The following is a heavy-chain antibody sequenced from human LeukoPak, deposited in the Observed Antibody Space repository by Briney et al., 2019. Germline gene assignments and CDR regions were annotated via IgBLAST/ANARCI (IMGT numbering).Heavy chain of an antibody. Sequence: GGSLRLSCAASGCTFSSYSMNWVRQAPGKGLEWVSSISSSSSYIYYADSVKGRFTISRDNAKNSLYLQMNSLRAEDTAVYYCARDLSGSYYFDYWGQGTLVTVSS. CDR3: ARDLSGSYYFDY. CDR2: ISSSSSYI. CDR1: GCTFSSYS. D-gene: IGHD1-26*01. V-gene: IGHV3-21*01. J-gene: IGHJ4*02.